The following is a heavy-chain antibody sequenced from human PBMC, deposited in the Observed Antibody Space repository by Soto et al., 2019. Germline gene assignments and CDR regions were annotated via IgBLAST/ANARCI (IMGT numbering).Heavy chain of an antibody. V-gene: IGHV4-4*07. J-gene: IGHJ4*02. CDR1: GTSVSNYY. Sequence: KPSETLSLTCSVSGTSVSNYYWSWIRQPAGKGLEHIGRIYTSGSTSYNPSLKSRVTMSMDTSQTQIYLNLTSVTAADTAVYYCARGGIQLSYAFDYWGQGILVTVSS. CDR3: ARGGIQLSYAFDY. D-gene: IGHD5-18*01. CDR2: IYTSGST.